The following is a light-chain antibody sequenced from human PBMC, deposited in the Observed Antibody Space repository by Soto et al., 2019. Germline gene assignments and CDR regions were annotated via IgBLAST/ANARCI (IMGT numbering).Light chain of an antibody. J-gene: IGKJ1*01. CDR1: QGLLHSNGYNY. V-gene: IGKV2-28*01. Sequence: DIVMTQSPRSLPVTPGEPASISCSSSQGLLHSNGYNYLDWYLQKPGQSPQLLIYLGSNRASGVPDRFSGSGSGTDFTLKISRVEAEDVGVYYCMQALQTPWTFGQGTKVDIK. CDR2: LGS. CDR3: MQALQTPWT.